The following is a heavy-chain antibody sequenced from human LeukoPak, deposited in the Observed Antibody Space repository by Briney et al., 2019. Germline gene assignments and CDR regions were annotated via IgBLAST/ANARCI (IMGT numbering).Heavy chain of an antibody. Sequence: PGGSLRLSCAASGFTFSSYSMNWVRQAPGKGLEWVSSISSSSYIYYSDSVKGRFTISRDNAKNSLYLQMNSLRAEDTAVYYCARGRELRSSHWFDPWGQGTLVTVSS. J-gene: IGHJ5*02. V-gene: IGHV3-21*01. D-gene: IGHD1-26*01. CDR1: GFTFSSYS. CDR3: ARGRELRSSHWFDP. CDR2: ISSSSYI.